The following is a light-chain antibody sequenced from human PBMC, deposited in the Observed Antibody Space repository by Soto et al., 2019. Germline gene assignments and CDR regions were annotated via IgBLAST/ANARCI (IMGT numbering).Light chain of an antibody. J-gene: IGKJ3*01. CDR1: QGISNY. V-gene: IGKV1-27*01. Sequence: DIQMTQSPSSLSASVGDRVTITCRASQGISNYLPWYQQKPGKVPKLLIYAPSTLQSGVPSRFSASGSGTDFTLTISILQPEDVATYYCQKYNSAPLPFGPGTKVDIK. CDR3: QKYNSAPLP. CDR2: APS.